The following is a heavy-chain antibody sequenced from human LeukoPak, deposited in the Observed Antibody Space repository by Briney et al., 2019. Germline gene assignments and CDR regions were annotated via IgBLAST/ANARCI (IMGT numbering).Heavy chain of an antibody. CDR2: FYYSGST. J-gene: IGHJ4*02. D-gene: IGHD3-16*01. Sequence: NPSETPSLTCTVSGGSISSSSYYWGWIRQPPGKGLEWIGSFYYSGSTYYNPSLKSRVTISVDTSKNQFSLKLSSVTAVDTAVYYCARDSGGLDYWGQGTLVTVSS. CDR3: ARDSGGLDY. CDR1: GGSISSSSYY. V-gene: IGHV4-39*07.